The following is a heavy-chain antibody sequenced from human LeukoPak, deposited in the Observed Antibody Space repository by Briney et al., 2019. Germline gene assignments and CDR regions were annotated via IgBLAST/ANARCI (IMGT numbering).Heavy chain of an antibody. CDR3: ARGGYGYYFDY. CDR1: GGSISSYY. CDR2: IYYSGST. V-gene: IGHV4-59*01. D-gene: IGHD1-1*01. Sequence: SETLSLTCTVSGGSISSYYWSWIRQPPGKGLEWIGYIYYSGSTNYNPSLKSRVTISVDTSKNQFSLKLSSVTAADTAVYCCARGGYGYYFDYWGQGTLVTVSS. J-gene: IGHJ4*02.